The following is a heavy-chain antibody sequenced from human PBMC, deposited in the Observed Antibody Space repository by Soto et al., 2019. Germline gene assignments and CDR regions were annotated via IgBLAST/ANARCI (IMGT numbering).Heavy chain of an antibody. J-gene: IGHJ6*02. V-gene: IGHV4-34*01. CDR1: GGSFSGYY. Sequence: XGTLALTCAVYGGSFSGYYWSWIRQPPGKGLEWIGEINHSGSTNYNPSLKSRVTISVDTSKNQFSLKLSSVTAADTAVYYCASGDYNAGGSYYYYYYGMDVWGQGTTVTVS. CDR3: ASGDYNAGGSYYYYYYGMDV. D-gene: IGHD4-4*01. CDR2: INHSGST.